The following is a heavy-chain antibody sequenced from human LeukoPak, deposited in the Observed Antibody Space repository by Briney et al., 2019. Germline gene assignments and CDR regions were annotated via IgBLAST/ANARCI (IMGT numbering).Heavy chain of an antibody. CDR2: ISYDGSNK. CDR3: AKGPTYQPSNWFDP. Sequence: GRSLRLSCAASGFTFSSYAMHWVRQAPGKGLEWVAVISYDGSNKYYADSVKGRFTISRDNSKNTLYLQMNSLRAEDTAVYYCAKGPTYQPSNWFDPWGPGTLVTVSS. D-gene: IGHD2-2*01. V-gene: IGHV3-30-3*01. CDR1: GFTFSSYA. J-gene: IGHJ5*02.